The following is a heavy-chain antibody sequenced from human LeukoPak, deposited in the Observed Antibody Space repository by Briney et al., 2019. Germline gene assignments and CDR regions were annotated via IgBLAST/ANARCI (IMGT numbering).Heavy chain of an antibody. CDR3: ARDVRWYCSSTSCQGGYFDY. V-gene: IGHV1-18*01. CDR1: GYTFSSYG. J-gene: IGHJ4*02. Sequence: ASAKVSCKTSGYTFSSYGITWVRQAPGQGLEWMGWITAYNGNTNYAQMFQGRVTMTADTSTGTAYMELRSLRSDDTAVYYCARDVRWYCSSTSCQGGYFDYWGQGTLVTVSS. CDR2: ITAYNGNT. D-gene: IGHD2-2*01.